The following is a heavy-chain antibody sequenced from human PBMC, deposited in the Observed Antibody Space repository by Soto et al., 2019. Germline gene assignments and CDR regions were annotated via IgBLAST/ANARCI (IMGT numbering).Heavy chain of an antibody. CDR1: GFTFSSYA. D-gene: IGHD6-6*01. V-gene: IGHV3-30*04. J-gene: IGHJ4*02. CDR3: AGQSFGSSSYFDY. Sequence: GGSLRLSCAASGFTFSSYAMHWVRQAPGKGLEWVAVISYDGSNKYYADSVKGRFTISRDNSKNTLYLQMNSLRAEYTAVYYCAGQSFGSSSYFDYWGQGTLVTVSS. CDR2: ISYDGSNK.